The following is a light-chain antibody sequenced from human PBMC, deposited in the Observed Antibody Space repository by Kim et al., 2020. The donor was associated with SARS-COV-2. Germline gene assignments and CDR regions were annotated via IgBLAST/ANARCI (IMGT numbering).Light chain of an antibody. Sequence: DIQMTQSPSSLSASVGDRVTITCRASQGISSYLAWYQQKPGKVPKLLIYAASALQSGVPSRFSGSGSGTDFILTISSLQPEDVATYYCQKYNSAPWTFGQGTKVDIK. V-gene: IGKV1-27*01. CDR2: AAS. J-gene: IGKJ1*01. CDR3: QKYNSAPWT. CDR1: QGISSY.